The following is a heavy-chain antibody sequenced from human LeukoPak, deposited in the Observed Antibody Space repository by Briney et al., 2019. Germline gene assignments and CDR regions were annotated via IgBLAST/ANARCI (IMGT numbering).Heavy chain of an antibody. D-gene: IGHD3-3*01. Sequence: GGSLRLSCAASGFTFDDYAMHWVRQAPGKGLEWVSGISWNSGSIGYADSVKGRFTISRDNAKNSLYLQMNSLRAEDTALYYCAKDNRQYYDSLYYSDYWGQGTLVTVSS. CDR1: GFTFDDYA. J-gene: IGHJ4*02. V-gene: IGHV3-9*01. CDR3: AKDNRQYYDSLYYSDY. CDR2: ISWNSGSI.